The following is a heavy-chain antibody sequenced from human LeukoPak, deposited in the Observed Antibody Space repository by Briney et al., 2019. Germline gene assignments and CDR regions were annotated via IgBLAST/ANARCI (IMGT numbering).Heavy chain of an antibody. CDR2: ISSSGSTI. Sequence: GGSLRLSCAASGFTFSDYYMSWIRQAPGKGLEWVSYISSSGSTIYYADSVKGRFTISRDNAKNSLYLQMNSLRAEDTAVYYCARTYDSSGYYYDFDYWGQGTLVTVSS. J-gene: IGHJ4*02. D-gene: IGHD3-22*01. V-gene: IGHV3-11*01. CDR3: ARTYDSSGYYYDFDY. CDR1: GFTFSDYY.